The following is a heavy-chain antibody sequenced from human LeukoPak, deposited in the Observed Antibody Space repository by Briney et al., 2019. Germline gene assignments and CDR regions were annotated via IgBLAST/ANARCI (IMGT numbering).Heavy chain of an antibody. CDR1: GGSISSYY. J-gene: IGHJ5*02. CDR2: IYYSRST. Sequence: SETLSLTCTVSGGSISSYYWSWIRQPPGKGLGGIGYIYYSRSTNYNPSLKSRVTISVDTSKNQFSLKLSSVTAADTAVYYCAGSYCSSTSCLNWFDPWGQGTLVTVSS. D-gene: IGHD2-2*01. V-gene: IGHV4-59*01. CDR3: AGSYCSSTSCLNWFDP.